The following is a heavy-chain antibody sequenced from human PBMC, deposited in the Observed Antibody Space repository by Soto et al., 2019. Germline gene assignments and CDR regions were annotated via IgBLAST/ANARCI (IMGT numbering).Heavy chain of an antibody. D-gene: IGHD1-26*01. J-gene: IGHJ4*02. CDR3: ARDSPRQVGAILYYFDH. V-gene: IGHV3-30-3*01. Sequence: QVQLVESGGGVVQPGRSLRLSCAASGFTFSSYAMHWVRQAPGKGLEWVAVISYDGSNKYYADSVKGRFTISRDNSKDTLYLQMHSLRAEDTAVYYRARDSPRQVGAILYYFDHWGQGTLVTVSS. CDR2: ISYDGSNK. CDR1: GFTFSSYA.